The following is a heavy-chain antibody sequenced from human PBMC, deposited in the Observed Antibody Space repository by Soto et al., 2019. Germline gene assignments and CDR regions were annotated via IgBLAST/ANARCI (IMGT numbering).Heavy chain of an antibody. D-gene: IGHD2-2*02. J-gene: IGHJ5*02. CDR1: GGTFSSYA. CDR2: IIPIFGTA. V-gene: IGHV1-69*13. Sequence: SVKVSCKASGGTFSSYAISWVRQAPGQGLEWMGGIIPIFGTANYAQKFQGRVTITADESTSTAYMELSSLRPEDTAVYYCASFYCSSTSCYTFWFDPWGQGTLVTVSS. CDR3: ASFYCSSTSCYTFWFDP.